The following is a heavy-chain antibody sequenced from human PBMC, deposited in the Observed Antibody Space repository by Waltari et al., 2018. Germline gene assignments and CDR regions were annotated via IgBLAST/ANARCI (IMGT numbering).Heavy chain of an antibody. D-gene: IGHD6-13*01. CDR1: GFTFSSYG. J-gene: IGHJ4*02. CDR3: AKVKAAAGTKLSHYFDY. Sequence: QVQLVESGGGVVQPGRSLRLSCAASGFTFSSYGMHWVRQAPGKGLEWVAVISYDGSNKYYADSVKGRFTISRDNSKNTLYLQMNSLRAEDTAVYYCAKVKAAAGTKLSHYFDYWGQGTLVTVSS. CDR2: ISYDGSNK. V-gene: IGHV3-30*18.